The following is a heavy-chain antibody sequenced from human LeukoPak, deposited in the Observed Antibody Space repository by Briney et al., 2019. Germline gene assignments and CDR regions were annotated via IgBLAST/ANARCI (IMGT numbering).Heavy chain of an antibody. V-gene: IGHV4-4*07. CDR1: GGSISSYY. J-gene: IGHJ4*02. Sequence: SSETLSLTCTGSGGSISSYYWSWVGQPAGKGLEWIWRIYTSGNTNYNPSLKGRVTMSVDTSKNQFSLNLSSVTAADTAVYYCARGRCSSWYYFDYWGQGTLVTVSS. D-gene: IGHD6-13*01. CDR3: ARGRCSSWYYFDY. CDR2: IYTSGNT.